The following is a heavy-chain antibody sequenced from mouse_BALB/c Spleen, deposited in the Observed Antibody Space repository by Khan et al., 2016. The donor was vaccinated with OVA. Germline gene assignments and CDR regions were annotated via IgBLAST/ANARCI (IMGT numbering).Heavy chain of an antibody. J-gene: IGHJ4*01. V-gene: IGHV14-3*02. CDR3: TYAFLRYGMDY. CDR1: GCKITDTY. CDR2: IDPANGNT. Sequence: VQLQQSGAELVKPGASVKLSCTASGCKITDTYIHWVKQRPEQGLEWIGRIDPANGNTKFDPKFQGQASITADTSSNPAYLQLSSLTSEDTAVXYCTYAFLRYGMDYWGQGTSVTVSS.